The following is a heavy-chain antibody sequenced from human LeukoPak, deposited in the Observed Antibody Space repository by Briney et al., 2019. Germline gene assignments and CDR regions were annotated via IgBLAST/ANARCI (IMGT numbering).Heavy chain of an antibody. Sequence: SETLSLTCTVSGGSISSYYWSWIRQPPGKGLEWIGYIYYSGSTNYNPSLKSRVTISVDTSKNQFSLKLSPVTAADTAVYYCARVDSSGWYGYWGQGTLVTVSS. CDR2: IYYSGST. CDR1: GGSISSYY. J-gene: IGHJ4*02. CDR3: ARVDSSGWYGY. D-gene: IGHD6-19*01. V-gene: IGHV4-59*01.